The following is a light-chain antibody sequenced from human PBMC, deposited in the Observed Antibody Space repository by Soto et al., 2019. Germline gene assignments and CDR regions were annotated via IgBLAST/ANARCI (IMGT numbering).Light chain of an antibody. Sequence: DIQMTQSPSSVYASVGDTVSITCRASQGISSWLAWFKQQPGKAPKRLIYKASNLQSGDPSRFSGSGSGTDFTLTISSLQPEDFATYFCQQASSFPLTFGGGTKVEIK. CDR1: QGISSW. CDR3: QQASSFPLT. J-gene: IGKJ4*01. V-gene: IGKV1-12*01. CDR2: KAS.